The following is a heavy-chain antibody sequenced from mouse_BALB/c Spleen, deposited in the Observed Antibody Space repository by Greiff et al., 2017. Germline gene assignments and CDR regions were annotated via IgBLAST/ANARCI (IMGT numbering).Heavy chain of an antibody. D-gene: IGHD2-2*01. V-gene: IGHV5-9-4*01. Sequence: EVKLMESGGGLVKPGGSLKLSCAASGFTFSSYAMSWVRQSPEKRLEWVAEISSGGSYTYYPDTVTGRFTISRDNAKNTLYLEMSSLRSEDTAMYYCARDGYPFAYWGQGTLVTVSA. CDR2: ISSGGSYT. CDR1: GFTFSSYA. CDR3: ARDGYPFAY. J-gene: IGHJ3*01.